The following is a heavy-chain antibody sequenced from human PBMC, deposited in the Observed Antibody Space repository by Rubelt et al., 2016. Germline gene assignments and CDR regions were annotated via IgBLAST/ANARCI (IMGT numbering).Heavy chain of an antibody. CDR3: ARHMGGTAVDY. V-gene: IGHV1-24*01. J-gene: IGHJ4*02. CDR2: FDPEDGET. D-gene: IGHD2-2*01. CDR1: GYTLTELS. Sequence: QVQLVQSGAEVKKPGASVKVSCKVSGYTLTELSMHWVRQAPGKGLEWMGGFDPEDGETIYAQKFQGRVTMNEDTSTDTAYMELSSLRSEDTAVYYCARHMGGTAVDYWGQGTLLTVSS.